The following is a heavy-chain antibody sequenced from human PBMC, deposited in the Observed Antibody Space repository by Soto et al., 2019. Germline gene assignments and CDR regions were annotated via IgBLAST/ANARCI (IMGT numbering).Heavy chain of an antibody. D-gene: IGHD2-21*02. CDR3: ARDRRLAYCGGGCYSGFVVDY. CDR2: ISTSSGTI. Sequence: EVQLVESGGGLVQPGGSLRLSCAASGFTFSSYNMNWLRQAPGKRLEWVSYISTSSGTIYYADSVKGRFTISRDNAENSLYLQLNSLRDEDTAVYYCARDRRLAYCGGGCYSGFVVDYWGQGTLVTVSS. J-gene: IGHJ4*02. CDR1: GFTFSSYN. V-gene: IGHV3-48*02.